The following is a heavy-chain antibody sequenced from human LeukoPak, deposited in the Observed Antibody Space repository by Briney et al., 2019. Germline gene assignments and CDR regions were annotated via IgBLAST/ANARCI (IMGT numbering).Heavy chain of an antibody. CDR3: AGDRSYVDV. CDR2: IYYTGST. CDR1: GGSLSSSSYD. J-gene: IGHJ6*03. V-gene: IGHV4-39*07. Sequence: SGTLSLTCTVSGGSLSSSSYDGGWVRQPPGRGLEWIGSIYYTGSTYYNPSLKTRVSMSVDTSKKQFSLKLRSVTAADTAVYYCAGDRSYVDVWGKGTTVTVSS.